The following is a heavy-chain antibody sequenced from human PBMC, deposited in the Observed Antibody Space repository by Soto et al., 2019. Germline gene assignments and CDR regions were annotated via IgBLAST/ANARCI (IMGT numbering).Heavy chain of an antibody. CDR3: ARRDCLSTSCPFDS. D-gene: IGHD2-2*01. Sequence: PSETLSLTCTVSGGSVSSGNYYWSWIRQPPGKGLEWIGHIYYSGNTNYNPSLKSRVTISLDTSKNQFSLKLSSVTAADTAVYYCARRDCLSTSCPFDSWGQGTLVTVSS. CDR1: GGSVSSGNYY. J-gene: IGHJ4*02. CDR2: IYYSGNT. V-gene: IGHV4-61*01.